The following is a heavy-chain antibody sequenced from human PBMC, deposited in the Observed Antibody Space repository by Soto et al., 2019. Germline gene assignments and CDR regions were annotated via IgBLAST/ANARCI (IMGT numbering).Heavy chain of an antibody. CDR3: ARPTMVRGDPYGMDV. V-gene: IGHV5-51*01. J-gene: IGHJ6*02. Sequence: PGESLKISCKGSGYSFTSYWIGWVRQMPGKGLEWMGIIYPGDSDTRYSPSFQGQVTISADKSISTAYLQWSSLKASDTAMYYCARPTMVRGDPYGMDVWGQGTTVTVSS. D-gene: IGHD3-10*01. CDR1: GYSFTSYW. CDR2: IYPGDSDT.